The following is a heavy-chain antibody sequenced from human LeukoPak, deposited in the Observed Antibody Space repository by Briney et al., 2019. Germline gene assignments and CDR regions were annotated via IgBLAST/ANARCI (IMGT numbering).Heavy chain of an antibody. V-gene: IGHV3-66*01. CDR1: GFTVSSNY. Sequence: PGGSLRLSCAASGFTVSSNYMSWVRQAPGKGLEWVSVIYSGGSTYYADSVKGRFTISRDNSKNTLYLQMNSLRAEDTAVYYCASYGSGSTRPKTDAFDIWGQGTMVTVSS. D-gene: IGHD3-10*01. CDR2: IYSGGST. J-gene: IGHJ3*02. CDR3: ASYGSGSTRPKTDAFDI.